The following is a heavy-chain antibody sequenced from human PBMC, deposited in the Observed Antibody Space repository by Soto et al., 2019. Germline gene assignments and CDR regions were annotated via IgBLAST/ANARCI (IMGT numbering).Heavy chain of an antibody. V-gene: IGHV4-34*01. CDR1: GGSFSNYY. CDR3: ARVQDV. Sequence: SETLSLTCAVYGGSFSNYYWSWIRQPPGKGLEWIGEIKLSASTNYNPSLKSRVTMSLDTSKNQFSLKLSSVTAADMAVYYCARVQDVWGQGTTVTVSS. CDR2: IKLSAST. J-gene: IGHJ6*02.